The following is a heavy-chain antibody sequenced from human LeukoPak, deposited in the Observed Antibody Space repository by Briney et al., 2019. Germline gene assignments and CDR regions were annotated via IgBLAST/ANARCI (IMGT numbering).Heavy chain of an antibody. Sequence: GGSLRLSCAASGFTFSDYFMAWVRQAPGKGLQWVSHIDRGGVTEDADSVKGRFTVSRDTSRNILYLQMSSLRAEDTAMYYCARGRASTTIFDYWGQGTLVTVSS. V-gene: IGHV3-53*01. CDR3: ARGRASTTIFDY. CDR1: GFTFSDYF. D-gene: IGHD5-12*01. CDR2: IDRGGVT. J-gene: IGHJ4*02.